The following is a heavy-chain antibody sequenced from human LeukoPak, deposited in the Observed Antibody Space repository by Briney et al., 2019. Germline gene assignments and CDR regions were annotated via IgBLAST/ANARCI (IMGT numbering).Heavy chain of an antibody. J-gene: IGHJ6*02. V-gene: IGHV3-21*01. CDR1: GFTFSSYS. D-gene: IGHD2-2*01. Sequence: MPWGSLRLSCVASGFTFSSYSMNWVRQAPGKGLEWVSSISSSSSYIYYADSVKGRFTISRDNAKNSLYLQMNSLRAEDTAVYYCARLYCSSTSCSSPYYYYGMDVWGQGTTVTVSS. CDR2: ISSSSSYI. CDR3: ARLYCSSTSCSSPYYYYGMDV.